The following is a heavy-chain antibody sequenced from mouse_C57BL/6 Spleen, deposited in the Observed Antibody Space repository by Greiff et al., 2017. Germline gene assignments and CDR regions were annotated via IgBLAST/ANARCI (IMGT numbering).Heavy chain of an antibody. J-gene: IGHJ1*03. Sequence: QVQLQQPGAELVRPGSSVKLSCKASGYTFTSYWMHWVKQRPIQGLEWIGNIDPSDSETHYNQKFKDKATLTVDKSSSTAYMQLSSLTSEDSAVYCCARSLRRGWYFDVWGTGTTVTVSS. CDR1: GYTFTSYW. CDR2: IDPSDSET. V-gene: IGHV1-52*01. CDR3: ARSLRRGWYFDV. D-gene: IGHD2-12*01.